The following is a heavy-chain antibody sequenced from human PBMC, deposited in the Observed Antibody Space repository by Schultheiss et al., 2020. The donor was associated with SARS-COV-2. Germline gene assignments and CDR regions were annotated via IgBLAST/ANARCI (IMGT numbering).Heavy chain of an antibody. CDR3: AKGVVPAAIEYYFDY. CDR1: GFTVSSNY. Sequence: GGSLRLSCAASGFTVSSNYMSWVRQAPGKGLEWVSVIYSCGSTYYADSVKGRFTISRDNSKNMPYLQMNSLRAEDTAVYYCAKGVVPAAIEYYFDYWVQGTLVTVSS. CDR2: IYSCGST. J-gene: IGHJ4*02. D-gene: IGHD2-2*02. V-gene: IGHV3-66*03.